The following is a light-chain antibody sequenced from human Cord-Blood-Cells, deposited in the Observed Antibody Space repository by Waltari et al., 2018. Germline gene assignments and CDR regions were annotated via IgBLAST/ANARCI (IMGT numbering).Light chain of an antibody. J-gene: IGLJ1*01. V-gene: IGLV1-40*01. CDR1: SSNIGAGYD. CDR3: QSYDSSLSGYV. Sequence: QSVLTQPPAVSGAPGQRVTISCTGRSSNIGAGYDVHWYKQLLGTAPKLLIYGSRNRPSGGPDRFSVSKSGTSAYLAITGVQAEDEADYCCQSYDSSLSGYVFGTGTKVTVL. CDR2: GSR.